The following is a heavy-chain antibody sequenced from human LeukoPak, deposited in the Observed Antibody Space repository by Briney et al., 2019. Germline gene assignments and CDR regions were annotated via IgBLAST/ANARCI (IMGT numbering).Heavy chain of an antibody. CDR2: INPNSGGT. D-gene: IGHD3-3*01. V-gene: IGHV1-2*02. Sequence: GASVKVSCKASGYTFGGYYMHWVRQAPGQGLEWMGWINPNSGGTNYAQKFQGRVTMTRDTSISTAYMELSRLRSDDTAVYYCARGGLLRFFRDYCYYYMDVWGKGTTVTVSS. CDR3: ARGGLLRFFRDYCYYYMDV. CDR1: GYTFGGYY. J-gene: IGHJ6*03.